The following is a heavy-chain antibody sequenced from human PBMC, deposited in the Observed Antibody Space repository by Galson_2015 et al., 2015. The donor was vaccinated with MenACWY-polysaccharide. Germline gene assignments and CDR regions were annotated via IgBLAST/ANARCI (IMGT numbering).Heavy chain of an antibody. CDR1: GFTFSSYS. J-gene: IGHJ4*02. CDR2: INSGSSIV. V-gene: IGHV3-48*01. CDR3: ARDAQRGYSGYDYFFDY. Sequence: SLRLSCAASGFTFSSYSMNWVRQAPGKGLKWISHINSGSSIVYGDSVKGRFTISGDNAKNSLYLQMDSLRAEDMAVYYCARDAQRGYSGYDYFFDYWGQGTLVTVSS. D-gene: IGHD5-12*01.